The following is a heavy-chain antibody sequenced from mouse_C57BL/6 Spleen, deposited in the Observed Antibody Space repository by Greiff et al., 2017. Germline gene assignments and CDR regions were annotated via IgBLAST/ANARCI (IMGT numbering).Heavy chain of an antibody. V-gene: IGHV1-55*01. Sequence: QVQLQQPGAELVKPGASVKMSCKASGYTFTSYWITWVKQRPGQGLEWIGDIYPGSGSTNYNEKFKSKATLTVDTSSSTAYMQLSSLTSADSAVYYCASSTVVGGLGAMDYWGQGTSVTVSS. CDR3: ASSTVVGGLGAMDY. CDR1: GYTFTSYW. D-gene: IGHD1-1*01. J-gene: IGHJ4*01. CDR2: IYPGSGST.